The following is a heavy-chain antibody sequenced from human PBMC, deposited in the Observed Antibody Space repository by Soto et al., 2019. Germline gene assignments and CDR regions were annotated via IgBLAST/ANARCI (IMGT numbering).Heavy chain of an antibody. V-gene: IGHV3-13*04. CDR3: ARGVGQQWLDY. J-gene: IGHJ4*02. CDR2: IGTAGDT. CDR1: GFTFSSYD. D-gene: IGHD6-19*01. Sequence: QPGGSLRLSCAASGFTFSSYDMHWVRQATGKGLEWVSAIGTAGDTYYPGSVKGRFTISRENAKNSLYLQMNSLRAGDTAVYYCARGVGQQWLDYWGQGTLVTVSS.